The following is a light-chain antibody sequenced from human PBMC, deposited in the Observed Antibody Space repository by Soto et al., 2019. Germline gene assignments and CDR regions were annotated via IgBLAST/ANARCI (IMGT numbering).Light chain of an antibody. Sequence: DIQMTQSPSTLSASVGDRVTITCRASQSLRGWLAWYQQRPGKAPKALIYDASTLASGVPSRFNGSGSGTEFTLTISSLQPDDFATYYCQQSFSPLLTFGGGTKVDIK. CDR1: QSLRGW. CDR2: DAS. V-gene: IGKV1-5*01. CDR3: QQSFSPLLT. J-gene: IGKJ4*01.